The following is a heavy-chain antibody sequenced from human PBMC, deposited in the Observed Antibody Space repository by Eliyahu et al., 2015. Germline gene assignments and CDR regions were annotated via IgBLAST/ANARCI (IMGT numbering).Heavy chain of an antibody. D-gene: IGHD3-16*01. CDR3: VKGGGF. CDR2: ITGNGDKT. V-gene: IGHV3-64D*06. Sequence: EVQLVESGGGLVQPGGSLRLSCSASGFXFSSLSMHWARQAPGKGLEFVSDITGNGDKTYYADSVEGRFTISRDNSKSMLYLQMSSLRTEDTAMYYCVKGGGFWGQGTMVTVSS. CDR1: GFXFSSLS. J-gene: IGHJ3*01.